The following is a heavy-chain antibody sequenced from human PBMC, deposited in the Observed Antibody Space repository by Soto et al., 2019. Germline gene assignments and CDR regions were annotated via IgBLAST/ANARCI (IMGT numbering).Heavy chain of an antibody. CDR2: ISYDGSNK. CDR3: ARRAKYVWGSYRYTYPDY. J-gene: IGHJ4*02. CDR1: GFTFSSYA. V-gene: IGHV3-30-3*01. D-gene: IGHD3-16*02. Sequence: GGSLRLSCAASGFTFSSYAMHWVRQAPGKGLEWVAVISYDGSNKYYADSVKGRFTISRDNSKNTLYLQMNSPRAEDTAVYYCARRAKYVWGSYRYTYPDYWGQGTLVTVSS.